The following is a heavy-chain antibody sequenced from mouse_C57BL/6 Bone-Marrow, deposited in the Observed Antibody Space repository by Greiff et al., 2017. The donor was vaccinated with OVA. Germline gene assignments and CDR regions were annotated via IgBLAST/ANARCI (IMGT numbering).Heavy chain of an antibody. CDR1: EYEFPSHD. D-gene: IGHD1-1*01. CDR3: ARREGAYYSYWYFDV. J-gene: IGHJ1*03. Sequence: EVKLEESGGGLVQPGESLKLSCESNEYEFPSHDMSWVRKTPEKRLELVAAINSDGGSTYYPDTMERRFIISRDNTKKTLYLQMSSLRSEDTALYYCARREGAYYSYWYFDVWGTGTTVTVSS. CDR2: INSDGGST. V-gene: IGHV5-2*03.